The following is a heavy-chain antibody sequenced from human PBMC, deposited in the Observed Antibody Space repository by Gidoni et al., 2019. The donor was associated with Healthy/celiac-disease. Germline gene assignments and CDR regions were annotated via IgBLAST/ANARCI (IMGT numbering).Heavy chain of an antibody. CDR3: ARRAAGTNGMDV. J-gene: IGHJ6*02. CDR2: IDPSDSYT. Sequence: EVQLEQSGAEVKKPGESLRISCNGSGYSFTSYWISWMLQMPGKGLEWMGRIDPSDSYTNYSPSFQGHVTISADKSISTAYLQWSSLKASDTAMYYCARRAAGTNGMDVWGQGTTVTVSS. D-gene: IGHD6-13*01. V-gene: IGHV5-10-1*01. CDR1: GYSFTSYW.